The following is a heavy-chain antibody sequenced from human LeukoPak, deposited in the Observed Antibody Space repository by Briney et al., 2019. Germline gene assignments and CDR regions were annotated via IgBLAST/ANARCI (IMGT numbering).Heavy chain of an antibody. D-gene: IGHD6-13*01. CDR1: GYTFTSYG. Sequence: GASVKVSCKASGYTFTSYGISWVRQAPGQGLEWMGWISAYNGNTNYAQKLQGRVTMTTDTSTSTAYMELRSLRSDDTAVYYCARSRYSSSWYLGGWFDPWGQGTLVTVSS. CDR3: ARSRYSSSWYLGGWFDP. CDR2: ISAYNGNT. J-gene: IGHJ5*02. V-gene: IGHV1-18*01.